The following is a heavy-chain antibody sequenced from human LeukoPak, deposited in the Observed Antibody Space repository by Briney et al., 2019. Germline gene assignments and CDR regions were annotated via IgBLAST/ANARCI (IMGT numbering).Heavy chain of an antibody. D-gene: IGHD3-3*01. CDR3: ARDLFETRVVSAPNLWY. Sequence: ASVKVSCKASGGTFTSYYMHWVRQAPGQGLEWMGIINPSGGSTSYAQKFQGRVTMTRDTSTSTVYMELSSLRSEDTAVYYCARDLFETRVVSAPNLWYWGQGTLVTVSS. CDR1: GGTFTSYY. J-gene: IGHJ4*02. CDR2: INPSGGST. V-gene: IGHV1-46*01.